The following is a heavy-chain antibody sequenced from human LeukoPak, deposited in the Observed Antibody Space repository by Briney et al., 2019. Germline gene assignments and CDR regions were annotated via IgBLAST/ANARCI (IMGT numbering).Heavy chain of an antibody. Sequence: ASLKVSCKASGYTFTDYYMNWVRQAPGQGLEWMGWINANSGDTNYVQKLQGRVTMTSDTSISTVYMELSSLRSDDTAVYYCAREAHLAGTPRLDYWGQGTLVIVSS. J-gene: IGHJ4*02. D-gene: IGHD2-15*01. CDR1: GYTFTDYY. CDR3: AREAHLAGTPRLDY. CDR2: INANSGDT. V-gene: IGHV1-2*02.